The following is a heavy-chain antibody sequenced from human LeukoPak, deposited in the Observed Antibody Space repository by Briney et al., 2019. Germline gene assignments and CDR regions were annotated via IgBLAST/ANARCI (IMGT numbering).Heavy chain of an antibody. D-gene: IGHD4-23*01. V-gene: IGHV5-51*01. CDR3: ARLTTVVSHFDY. Sequence: GESLKISGKGSGYSFTSYWIGWVRQMPGKGLEWMGIYPGDSDTRYSPSFQGQVTISADKSISTAYLQWSSLKASDTAMYYCARLTTVVSHFDYWGQGTLVTVSS. CDR1: GYSFTSYW. J-gene: IGHJ4*02. CDR2: YPGDSDT.